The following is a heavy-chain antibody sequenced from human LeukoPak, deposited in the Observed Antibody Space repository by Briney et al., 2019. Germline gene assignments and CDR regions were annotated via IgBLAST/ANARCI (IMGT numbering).Heavy chain of an antibody. CDR1: GYSISSGYY. CDR3: ASPRGYYDSSGYLSNWFDP. Sequence: SETLSLTCAVSGYSISSGYYWGWIRQPPGKGLEWIGSIYHSGSTYYNPSLKSRVTISVDTSKNLFSLKLSSVTAADTAVYYCASPRGYYDSSGYLSNWFDPWGQGTLVTVSS. D-gene: IGHD3-22*01. V-gene: IGHV4-38-2*01. CDR2: IYHSGST. J-gene: IGHJ5*02.